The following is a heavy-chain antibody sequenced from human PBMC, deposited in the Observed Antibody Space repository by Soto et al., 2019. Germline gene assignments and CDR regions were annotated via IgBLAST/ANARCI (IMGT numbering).Heavy chain of an antibody. J-gene: IGHJ3*02. CDR1: GFTFSSYS. CDR3: ARDLGPPGAFDI. D-gene: IGHD3-10*01. V-gene: IGHV3-21*01. CDR2: ISSSISYI. Sequence: GGSLRLSCAASGFTFSSYSMNWVRQAPGKGLEWVSSISSSISYIYYADSVKGRFTISRDNAKNSLYLQMNSLRAEDTAVYYCARDLGPPGAFDIWGQGTMVTVSS.